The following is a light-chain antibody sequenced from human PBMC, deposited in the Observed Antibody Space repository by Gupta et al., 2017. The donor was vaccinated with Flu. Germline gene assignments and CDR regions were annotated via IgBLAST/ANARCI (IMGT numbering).Light chain of an antibody. CDR2: DVT. J-gene: IGLJ1*01. V-gene: IGLV2-11*01. Sequence: QSAPTQARSVSGSPGQSVTISCTGPSNDVGGSNRVSWYQPRPGKAPKLILYDVTERPSGVPDRFSGSKSGNTASLTISGLQADDEADYYCSSHAGRVTWVFGTGTTVTVL. CDR3: SSHAGRVTWV. CDR1: SNDVGGSNR.